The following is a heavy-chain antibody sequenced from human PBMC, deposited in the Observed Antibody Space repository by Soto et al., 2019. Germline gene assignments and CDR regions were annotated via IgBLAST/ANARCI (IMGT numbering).Heavy chain of an antibody. V-gene: IGHV1-18*01. CDR1: GYTFTSYV. CDR3: XXXYGFGDIAFDI. CDR2: ISAYNGNT. D-gene: IGHD3-10*01. J-gene: IGHJ3*02. Sequence: QVQLVQSGAEVKKPGASVKVSCKASGYTFTSYVISWVRQAPGQGLEWMGWISAYNGNTNYAQKLQGRVTMTTDTXXXXXXXXXXXXXXXXXAVYYCXXXYGFGDIAFDIWGQGTMVTVSS.